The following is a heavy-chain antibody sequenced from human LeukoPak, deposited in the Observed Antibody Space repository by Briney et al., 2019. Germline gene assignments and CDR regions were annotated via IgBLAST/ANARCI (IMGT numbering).Heavy chain of an antibody. CDR2: IIPIFGTA. CDR3: AREVSVYSSGDFDY. Sequence: ASVKVSCKASGGTFSSYAISWVRQAPGQGLEWMGGIIPIFGTANYAQKFQGRVTMTRNTSISTAYMELSSLRSEDTAVYYCAREVSVYSSGDFDYWGQGTLVTVSS. V-gene: IGHV1-69*05. CDR1: GGTFSSYA. D-gene: IGHD6-19*01. J-gene: IGHJ4*02.